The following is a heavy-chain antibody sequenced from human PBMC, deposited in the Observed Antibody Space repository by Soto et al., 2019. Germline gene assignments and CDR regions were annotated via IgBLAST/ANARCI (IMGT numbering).Heavy chain of an antibody. CDR1: GYTFTTYW. CDR3: ARLGPLRITIDY. Sequence: GESLKISCKGSGYTFTTYWIGWVRQMPGKGLEWMGIIYPGNSNIKYGPSFQGRVAISADKSVITAYLQWTSLEASDTAIYYCARLGPLRITIDYWGQGVLVTVSS. J-gene: IGHJ4*02. V-gene: IGHV5-51*01. D-gene: IGHD1-26*01. CDR2: IYPGNSNI.